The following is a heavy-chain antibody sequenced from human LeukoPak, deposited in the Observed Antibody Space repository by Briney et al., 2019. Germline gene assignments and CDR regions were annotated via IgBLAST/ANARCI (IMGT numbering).Heavy chain of an antibody. V-gene: IGHV5-51*01. J-gene: IGHJ4*02. D-gene: IGHD6-13*01. CDR3: ARQDIAAAIVHY. CDR1: GYSFTSCC. Sequence: GASLKISCKGSGYSFTSCCIGWVRQMSGKCLEWMGIIYPGDSDTRYSPSFQGQVTISADKSISTAYLQWSSLKASDTAMYYYARQDIAAAIVHYWGQGTLVTVSS. CDR2: IYPGDSDT.